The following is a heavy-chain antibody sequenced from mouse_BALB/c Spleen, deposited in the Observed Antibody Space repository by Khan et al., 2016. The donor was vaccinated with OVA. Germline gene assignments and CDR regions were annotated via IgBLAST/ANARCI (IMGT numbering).Heavy chain of an antibody. Sequence: EVQLQQSGPELMTPGASVKISCKASGYSFTSYYIHWVLQSHVTSLEWIGYIDPFSGGTTYNQNFKGKSTLTVDKSSSTAYIHLSNLTSEDSAVYYWTRHGYVAWFTYWGQGTLVTVSA. V-gene: IGHV1S135*01. J-gene: IGHJ3*01. CDR1: GYSFTSYY. D-gene: IGHD2-2*01. CDR2: IDPFSGGT. CDR3: TRHGYVAWFTY.